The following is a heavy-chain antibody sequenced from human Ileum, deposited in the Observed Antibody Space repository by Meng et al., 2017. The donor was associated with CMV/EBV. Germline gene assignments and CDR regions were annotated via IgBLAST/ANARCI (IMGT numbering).Heavy chain of an antibody. Sequence: QVALVESGGAVVQRGGALRLACAASGFSFRTYGMHWVRQAPGKGLEWVAFVRPDETNEYYADSVKGRSTISRDNSNNMLYLQMNSLSAEDTAVYYCAKWRYDSGGSHWGQGTLVTVSS. V-gene: IGHV3-30*02. CDR1: GFSFRTYG. D-gene: IGHD2-15*01. CDR3: AKWRYDSGGSH. CDR2: VRPDETNE. J-gene: IGHJ4*02.